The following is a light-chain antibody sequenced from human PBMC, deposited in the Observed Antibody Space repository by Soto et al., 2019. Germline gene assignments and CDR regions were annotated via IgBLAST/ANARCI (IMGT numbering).Light chain of an antibody. CDR1: QSLLHTNGYNY. CDR2: LAS. Sequence: EIVMTQSPLSLSVTPGEPASISCRSSQSLLHTNGYNYLDWYVQKPGQSPHLLIYLASSRASGVPDRFSGSGSGADFTLKISRVEAEDVGGYYCMQALQTPKTFGQGTKVEIK. V-gene: IGKV2-28*01. CDR3: MQALQTPKT. J-gene: IGKJ1*01.